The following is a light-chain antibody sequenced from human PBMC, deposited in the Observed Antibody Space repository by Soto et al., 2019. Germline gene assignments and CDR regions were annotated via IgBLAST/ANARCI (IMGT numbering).Light chain of an antibody. V-gene: IGKV1-39*01. CDR2: AAS. CDR1: QSISSY. CDR3: NQSYSTPRS. Sequence: DIQMTQSPSSLSASVGDRVTITCRASQSISSYLNWYQQKPGKAPKLRIHAASSFQTGVPSRFSRTVSGTAFTLTIVSLQPEDFGTYYCNQSYSTPRSLGQGTKV. J-gene: IGKJ1*01.